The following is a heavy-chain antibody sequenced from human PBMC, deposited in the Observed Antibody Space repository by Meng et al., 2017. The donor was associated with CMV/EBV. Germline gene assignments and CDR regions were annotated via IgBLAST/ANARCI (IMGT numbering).Heavy chain of an antibody. Sequence: QMPLKESCPSLVKPTQTLTLTCTFSGFSLSTSGVGVGWIRQAPGKALEWLALIYWDDDKRYSPSLKSRLTITKDTSKNQVVLTMTNMDPVDTATYYCARIAAAGRFDYWGQGTLVTVSS. CDR3: ARIAAAGRFDY. V-gene: IGHV2-5*02. CDR1: GFSLSTSGVG. J-gene: IGHJ4*02. CDR2: IYWDDDK. D-gene: IGHD6-13*01.